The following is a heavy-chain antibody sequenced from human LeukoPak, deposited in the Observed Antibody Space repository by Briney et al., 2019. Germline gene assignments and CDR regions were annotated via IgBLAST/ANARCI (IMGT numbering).Heavy chain of an antibody. CDR2: INHSGST. J-gene: IGHJ4*02. V-gene: IGHV4-34*01. CDR3: ARGKWNSYGLFGY. CDR1: GGSFSGYY. Sequence: SETLSLTCAVYGGSFSGYYWSWIRQPPGKGLEWIGEINHSGSTNYNPSLKSRVTISVDTSKNQFSLKLSSVTAADTAVYYCARGKWNSYGLFGYWGQGTLVTVSS. D-gene: IGHD5-18*01.